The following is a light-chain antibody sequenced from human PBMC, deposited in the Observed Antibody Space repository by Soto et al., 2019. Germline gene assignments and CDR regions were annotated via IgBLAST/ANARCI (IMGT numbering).Light chain of an antibody. Sequence: EIVMTQSPATLSVSTGERATLSCRASQNVSSNLAWYQQKPGQAPRLLIYGASTMATGIPARFSGSGSGTEFTLLISSLQSEDFAVYYCQQYNNCPRVTFGQGTKVEI. V-gene: IGKV3-15*01. CDR1: QNVSSN. CDR3: QQYNNCPRVT. CDR2: GAS. J-gene: IGKJ1*01.